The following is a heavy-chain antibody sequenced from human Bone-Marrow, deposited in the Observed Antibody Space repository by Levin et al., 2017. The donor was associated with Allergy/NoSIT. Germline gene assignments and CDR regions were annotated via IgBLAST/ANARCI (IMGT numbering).Heavy chain of an antibody. CDR1: KFIFKNYA. D-gene: IGHD3-10*01. V-gene: IGHV3-23*01. Sequence: GGSLRLSCAASKFIFKNYAMAWLRQAPGQGLEWVSAVSGSGDQTYHADSVRGRFTISRDNSKDALFLQMNNLRAEDTAVYFCAKGGVAAPPFYWGQGTLVTVSS. J-gene: IGHJ4*02. CDR3: AKGGVAAPPFY. CDR2: VSGSGDQT.